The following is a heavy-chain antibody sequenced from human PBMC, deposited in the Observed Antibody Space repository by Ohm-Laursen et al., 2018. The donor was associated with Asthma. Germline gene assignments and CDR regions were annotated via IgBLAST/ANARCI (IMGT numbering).Heavy chain of an antibody. J-gene: IGHJ5*02. Sequence: SETLSLTCTVSGGSISSFNWSWIRQPPGKGLKWIGYVFDSGSTHYNPSLKSRVTISVDTSKKQFYLKLSSVTAADTAVYYCARVGFFETSAYFETFDPWGQGTLVTVSS. CDR3: ARVGFFETSAYFETFDP. CDR1: GGSISSFN. D-gene: IGHD5-12*01. CDR2: VFDSGST. V-gene: IGHV4-59*01.